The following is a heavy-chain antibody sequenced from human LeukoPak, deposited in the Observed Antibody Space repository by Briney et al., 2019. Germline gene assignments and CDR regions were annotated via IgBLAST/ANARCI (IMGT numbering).Heavy chain of an antibody. J-gene: IGHJ6*02. Sequence: PGGSLRLSCAASGFTLSSYAMSWVRQAPGKGLEWVSAISGSGGSTYYADSVKGRFTISRDNSKNTLYLQMNSLRAEDTAVYYCAKDRVGATGYYYYYGMDVWGQGTTVTVSS. CDR3: AKDRVGATGYYYYYGMDV. CDR2: ISGSGGST. D-gene: IGHD1-26*01. CDR1: GFTLSSYA. V-gene: IGHV3-23*01.